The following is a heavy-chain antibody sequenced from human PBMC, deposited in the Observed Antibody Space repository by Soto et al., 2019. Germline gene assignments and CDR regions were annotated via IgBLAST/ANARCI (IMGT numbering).Heavy chain of an antibody. D-gene: IGHD6-19*01. V-gene: IGHV3-9*01. CDR3: AKDLALDSSGFVY. Sequence: PGGSLRLSCAASGFTFDDYAMHWVRQAPGKGLEWVSGISWNSGSIGYADSVKGRFTISRDNAKNSLYLQMNSLRAEDTALYYCAKDLALDSSGFVYWGQGTLVTVSS. J-gene: IGHJ4*02. CDR1: GFTFDDYA. CDR2: ISWNSGSI.